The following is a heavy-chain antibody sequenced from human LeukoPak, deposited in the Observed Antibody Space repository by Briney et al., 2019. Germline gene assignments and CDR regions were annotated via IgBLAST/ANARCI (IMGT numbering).Heavy chain of an antibody. Sequence: SETLSLTCAVYGGSFSGYYWSWIRQPPGKGLEWLGEINHSGSTNYNPSLKSRVTISVDTSKNQFSLKLSSVTAADTAVYYCARGPPRYYDSSGYLAYGMDVWGQGTTVTVSS. V-gene: IGHV4-34*01. CDR2: INHSGST. D-gene: IGHD3-22*01. J-gene: IGHJ6*02. CDR3: ARGPPRYYDSSGYLAYGMDV. CDR1: GGSFSGYY.